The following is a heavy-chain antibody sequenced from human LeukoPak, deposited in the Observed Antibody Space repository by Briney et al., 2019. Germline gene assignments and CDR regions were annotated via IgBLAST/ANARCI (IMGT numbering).Heavy chain of an antibody. Sequence: ASVKVSCKASGYTFTSYGISWVRQAPGQGLEWMGWISAYNGNTNYAQKLQGRVTMTTDTSTSTAYMELRSLRSDDTAVYYCARDVGAATVYYFDYWGQGTPVTVFS. CDR3: ARDVGAATVYYFDY. V-gene: IGHV1-18*01. CDR1: GYTFTSYG. CDR2: ISAYNGNT. D-gene: IGHD6-13*01. J-gene: IGHJ4*02.